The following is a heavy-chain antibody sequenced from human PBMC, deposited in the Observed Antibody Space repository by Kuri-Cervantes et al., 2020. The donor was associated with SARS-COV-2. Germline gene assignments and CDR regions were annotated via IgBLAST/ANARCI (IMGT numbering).Heavy chain of an antibody. J-gene: IGHJ4*02. Sequence: SETLSLTCAVPGYSISSGYYWGWIRQPPGKGLEWIGSIYHSGSTYYNPSPKSRVTISVDTSKNQFSLKLSSVTAADTAVYYCARGSHQYYYDSSGYYDYWGQGTLVTVSS. CDR3: ARGSHQYYYDSSGYYDY. CDR1: GYSISSGYY. V-gene: IGHV4-38-2*01. D-gene: IGHD3-22*01. CDR2: IYHSGST.